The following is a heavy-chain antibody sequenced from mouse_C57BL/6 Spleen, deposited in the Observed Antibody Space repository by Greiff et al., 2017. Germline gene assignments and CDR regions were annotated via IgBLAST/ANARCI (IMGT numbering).Heavy chain of an antibody. CDR2: IYPRSGNT. J-gene: IGHJ1*03. CDR3: ARGDYYGSSYYWYFDV. D-gene: IGHD1-1*01. V-gene: IGHV1-81*01. Sequence: VKLQQSGAELARPGASVKLSCKASGYTFTSYGISWVKQRTGQGLEWIGEIYPRSGNTYYNEKFKGKATLTADKSSSTAYMELRSLTSEDSAVYFCARGDYYGSSYYWYFDVWGTGTTVTVAS. CDR1: GYTFTSYG.